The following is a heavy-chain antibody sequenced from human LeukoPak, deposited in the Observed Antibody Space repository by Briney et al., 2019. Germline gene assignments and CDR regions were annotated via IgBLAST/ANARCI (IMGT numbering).Heavy chain of an antibody. J-gene: IGHJ4*02. CDR1: GGSFSGYY. V-gene: IGHV4-34*01. Sequence: KPSETLSLTCAVYGGSFSGYYWSWIRQPPGKGLEWIGEINHSGSTNYNPSLKSRVTISVDTSKNQFSLKLSSVTAADTAVYYCARARTGVVTYFDYWGQGTLVTVSS. CDR2: INHSGST. D-gene: IGHD3-3*01. CDR3: ARARTGVVTYFDY.